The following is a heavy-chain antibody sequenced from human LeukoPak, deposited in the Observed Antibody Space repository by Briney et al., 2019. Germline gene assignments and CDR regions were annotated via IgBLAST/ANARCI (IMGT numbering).Heavy chain of an antibody. CDR1: GFTFSSYG. V-gene: IGHV3-23*01. Sequence: GGSLRLSCAASGFTFSSYGMSWVRQAPGKGLEWVSAISGSGGSTYYADSVKGRFTISRDNSKNTLYLQMNSLRAEDTAVYYCAKALFRWFGETTQGTDGYWGQGTLVTVSS. CDR2: ISGSGGST. CDR3: AKALFRWFGETTQGTDGY. J-gene: IGHJ4*02. D-gene: IGHD3-10*01.